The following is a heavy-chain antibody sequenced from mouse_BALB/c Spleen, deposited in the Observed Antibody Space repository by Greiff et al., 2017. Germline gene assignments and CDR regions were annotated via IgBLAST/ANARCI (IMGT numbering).Heavy chain of an antibody. CDR3: AREGDYRYDGVYFDY. CDR1: GFTFSDYY. Sequence: EVMLVESGGGLVKPGGSLKLSCAASGFTFSDYYMYWVRQTPEKRLEWVATISDGGSYTYYPDSVKGRFTISRDNAKNNLYLQMSSLKSEDTAMYYCAREGDYRYDGVYFDYWGQGTTLTVSS. J-gene: IGHJ2*01. V-gene: IGHV5-4*02. CDR2: ISDGGSYT. D-gene: IGHD2-14*01.